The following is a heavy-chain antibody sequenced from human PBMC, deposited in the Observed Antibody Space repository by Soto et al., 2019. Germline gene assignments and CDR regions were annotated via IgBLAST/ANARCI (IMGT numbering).Heavy chain of an antibody. V-gene: IGHV1-69*13. CDR1: GGTFSSYA. J-gene: IGHJ4*02. CDR2: IIPIFGTA. CDR3: RRVGGSYWGGDCYPTGNDFEY. D-gene: IGHD2-21*02. Sequence: SVKVSCKASGGTFSSYAISWMRQAPGQGLEWMGGIIPIFGTANYAQKFQGRVTITADECTCPAYKELSRQQSDDTDGYLRRRVGGSYWGGDCYPTGNDFEYWGQGTLVTVSS.